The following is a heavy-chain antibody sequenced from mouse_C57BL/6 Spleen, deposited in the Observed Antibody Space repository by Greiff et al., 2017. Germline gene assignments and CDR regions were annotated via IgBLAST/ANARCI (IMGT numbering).Heavy chain of an antibody. CDR3: TRSKAWFAY. D-gene: IGHD1-3*01. CDR2: IDPETGGT. Sequence: VKLMESGAELVRPGASVTLSCKASGYTFTDYEMHWVKQTPVHGLEWIGAIDPETGGTAYNQKFKGKAILTADKSSSTAYMALRSLTSEDSAVYYCTRSKAWFAYWGQGTLVTVSA. V-gene: IGHV1-15*01. CDR1: GYTFTDYE. J-gene: IGHJ3*01.